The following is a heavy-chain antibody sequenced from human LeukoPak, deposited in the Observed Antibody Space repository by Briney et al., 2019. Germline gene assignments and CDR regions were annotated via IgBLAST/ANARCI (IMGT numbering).Heavy chain of an antibody. D-gene: IGHD1-26*01. CDR1: GGSISSYY. J-gene: IGHJ3*02. Sequence: SETLSLTCTVSGGSISSYYWSWIRQPAGKGLEWIGRIYPSGSTNYNPSLMSRVTTSVATSTNQFSLKLSSVTAADTAVYYCARGGWGGSYSRDAFDIWGQGTMVTVSS. CDR3: ARGGWGGSYSRDAFDI. V-gene: IGHV4-4*07. CDR2: IYPSGST.